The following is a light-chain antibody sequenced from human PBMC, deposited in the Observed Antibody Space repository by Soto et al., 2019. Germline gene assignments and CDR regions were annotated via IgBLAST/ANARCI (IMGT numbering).Light chain of an antibody. V-gene: IGKV3-15*01. CDR1: QSIRSS. CDR2: GAS. J-gene: IGKJ5*01. Sequence: EIVLTQSPGTLSLYPGERATLSRRSSQSIRSSSLAWYQQKPGQAPRLLIYGASTRATGIPARFSGSGSGTEFTLTIRRLQSQDLAFYYGQQYSNWPLITVGKGTRLEIK. CDR3: QQYSNWPLIT.